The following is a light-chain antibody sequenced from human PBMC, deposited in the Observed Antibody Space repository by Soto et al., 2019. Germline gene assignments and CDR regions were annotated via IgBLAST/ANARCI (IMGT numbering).Light chain of an antibody. J-gene: IGKJ4*01. Sequence: DIQMTQSPSSLSASVGDRVTITCRARLPISNYLGWYQQKPGKIPNLLIYAASTLQAGVPARFSGSGSGTDFTLNISSLQSADVAAYYCHKYNSAPLTFGGGTKVDIK. CDR2: AAS. V-gene: IGKV1-27*01. CDR3: HKYNSAPLT. CDR1: LPISNY.